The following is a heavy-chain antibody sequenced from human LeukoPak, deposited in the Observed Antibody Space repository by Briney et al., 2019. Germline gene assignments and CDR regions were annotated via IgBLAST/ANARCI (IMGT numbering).Heavy chain of an antibody. Sequence: SETLSLTCTASGGSITSYYWSWIRQPPGKGLEWIGEINHSGSTNYNPSLKSRVTISVDTSKNQFSLKLSSVTAADTAVYYCARGPIGGWFDPWGQGTLVTVSS. D-gene: IGHD2/OR15-2a*01. CDR2: INHSGST. V-gene: IGHV4-34*01. J-gene: IGHJ5*02. CDR1: GGSITSYY. CDR3: ARGPIGGWFDP.